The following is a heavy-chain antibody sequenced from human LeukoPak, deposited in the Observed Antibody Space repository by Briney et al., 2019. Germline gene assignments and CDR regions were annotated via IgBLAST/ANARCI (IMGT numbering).Heavy chain of an antibody. V-gene: IGHV4-31*03. CDR3: ARGLSSSSWPYYYYGMDV. CDR2: IYYSGST. Sequence: SETLSLTCTVSGGSISSGGYYWSWIRQHPGKGLEWIGYIYYSGSTYYNPSLKSRVTISVDTSKNQFSLKLSSVTAADTAVYYCARGLSSSSWPYYYYGMDVWGQGTTVTVSS. J-gene: IGHJ6*02. CDR1: GGSISSGGYY. D-gene: IGHD6-13*01.